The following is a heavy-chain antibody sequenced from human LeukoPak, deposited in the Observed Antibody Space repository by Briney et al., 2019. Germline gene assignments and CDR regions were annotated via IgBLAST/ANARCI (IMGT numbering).Heavy chain of an antibody. CDR3: AKEVVTTVTTYYFDY. CDR1: GFTFSSYA. D-gene: IGHD4-17*01. V-gene: IGHV3-30*18. Sequence: GGSLRLSCAASGFTFSSYAMSWVRQAPGKGLEWVAVISYDGSNKYYADSVKGRFTISRDNSKNTLYLQMNSLRAEDTAVYYCAKEVVTTVTTYYFDYWGQGTLVTVSS. J-gene: IGHJ4*02. CDR2: ISYDGSNK.